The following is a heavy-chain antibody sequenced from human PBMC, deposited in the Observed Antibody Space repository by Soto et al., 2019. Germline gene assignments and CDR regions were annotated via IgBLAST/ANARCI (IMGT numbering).Heavy chain of an antibody. CDR2: IYYSGST. D-gene: IGHD6-19*01. V-gene: IGHV4-59*12. CDR3: ARGRGSGWRYYGMDV. CDR1: GGSINSYY. J-gene: IGHJ6*02. Sequence: ETLSLTCTVSGGSINSYYWSWIRQSPGKGLEWIGYIYYSGSTNYNPSVKSRVTISVDTSKNQFSLKLSSVTAADTAVYYCARGRGSGWRYYGMDVWGQGTTVTVSS.